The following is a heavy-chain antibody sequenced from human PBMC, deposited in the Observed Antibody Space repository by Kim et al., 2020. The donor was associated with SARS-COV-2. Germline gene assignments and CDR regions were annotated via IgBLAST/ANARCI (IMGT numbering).Heavy chain of an antibody. CDR1: GFTFSDYA. Sequence: GGSLRLSCAASGFTFSDYAMNWVRQAPGKGLEWVSGISGSGARTYYTESAKGRFTISRDNFMKTLNLQLNTLRAEDTAIYYCAKALTPNPSMTNPRYY. J-gene: IGHJ6*01. CDR2: ISGSGART. V-gene: IGHV3-23*01. CDR3: AKALTPNPSMTNPRYY.